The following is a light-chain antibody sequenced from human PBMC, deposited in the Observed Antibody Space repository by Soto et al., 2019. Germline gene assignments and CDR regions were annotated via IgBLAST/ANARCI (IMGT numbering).Light chain of an antibody. Sequence: LAQPSSVSGSPGQSITISCTGTSTDVGGYNYVSWYQHHPGKGPKLIIYEVSNRPSGVSDRFSGSKSGNKASLIISNLEAEDESDYYCGSYTSTDTPFVFGTGTKVTVL. V-gene: IGLV2-14*01. CDR2: EVS. CDR3: GSYTSTDTPFV. CDR1: STDVGGYNY. J-gene: IGLJ1*01.